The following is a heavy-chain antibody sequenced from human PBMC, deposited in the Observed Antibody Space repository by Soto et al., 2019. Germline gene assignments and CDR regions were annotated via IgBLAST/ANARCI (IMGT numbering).Heavy chain of an antibody. CDR2: ISPIFGTA. J-gene: IGHJ4*02. D-gene: IGHD2-2*01. Sequence: SVKVSCKASGGTFSSYAISWVRQAPGQGLEWMGGISPIFGTANYAQKFQGRVTITADESTSTAYMELSSLRSEDTAVYYCAREPRYCSSTSCAFDYWGQGTLVTVSS. CDR1: GGTFSSYA. CDR3: AREPRYCSSTSCAFDY. V-gene: IGHV1-69*13.